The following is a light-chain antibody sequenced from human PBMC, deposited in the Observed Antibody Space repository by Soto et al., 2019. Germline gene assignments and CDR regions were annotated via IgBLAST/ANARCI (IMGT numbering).Light chain of an antibody. Sequence: QSVLTQPRSVSRSPGQSVTISCTGTSSDVGGYNYVSWYQQHPGKAPKLMIYDVSKRPSGVPDRFSGSKFGNTASLTISGLQAEDEADYYCCSYAGSSLYVFGTGTKVTVL. CDR2: DVS. CDR3: CSYAGSSLYV. J-gene: IGLJ1*01. CDR1: SSDVGGYNY. V-gene: IGLV2-11*01.